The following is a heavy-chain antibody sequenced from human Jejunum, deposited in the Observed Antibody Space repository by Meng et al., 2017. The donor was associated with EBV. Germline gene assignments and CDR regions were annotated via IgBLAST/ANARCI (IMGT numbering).Heavy chain of an antibody. D-gene: IGHD3-3*01. V-gene: IGHV3-30*18. CDR2: IIYDGSEK. Sequence: QVRRGESGGGSVQPGTSLRLSCAASGFTFSRYGMHWGRQAPGKGLEGLAVIIYDGSEKYHADSVKGRFTISRDNSENALYLQMNSLRAEDTAVYYCAKGRGLLEYYFDYWGQGTLVTVSS. CDR3: AKGRGLLEYYFDY. CDR1: GFTFSRYG. J-gene: IGHJ4*02.